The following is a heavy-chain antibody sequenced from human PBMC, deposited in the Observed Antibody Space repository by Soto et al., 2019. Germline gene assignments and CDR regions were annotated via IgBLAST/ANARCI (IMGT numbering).Heavy chain of an antibody. V-gene: IGHV3-30-3*01. J-gene: IGHJ6*02. CDR2: ISYDGSNK. CDR1: GFTFSSYA. Sequence: QVQLVESGGGVVQPGRSLRLSCAASGFTFSSYAMHWVRQAPGKGLEWVAVISYDGSNKYYADSVKGRFTISRDNSKNTLYLQMNSLRAEDTAVYYCARGWAEVYYGMDVWGQGTTVTVSS. D-gene: IGHD1-26*01. CDR3: ARGWAEVYYGMDV.